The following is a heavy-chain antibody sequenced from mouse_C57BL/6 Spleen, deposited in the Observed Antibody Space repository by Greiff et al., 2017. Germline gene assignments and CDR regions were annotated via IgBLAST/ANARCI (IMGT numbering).Heavy chain of an antibody. J-gene: IGHJ3*01. Sequence: QVQLQQSGAELVKPGASVKLSCKASGYTFTGYWIDWVKQRPGHGLEWIGEILPGSGSTNYNEKFKGKATFTADKSSHTAYMQLSSLTSEDSAIYYCASWESGCCYDYGCAYWGQGTLVTVS. V-gene: IGHV1-9*01. D-gene: IGHD1-1*01. CDR2: ILPGSGST. CDR3: ASWESGCCYDYGCAY. CDR1: GYTFTGYW.